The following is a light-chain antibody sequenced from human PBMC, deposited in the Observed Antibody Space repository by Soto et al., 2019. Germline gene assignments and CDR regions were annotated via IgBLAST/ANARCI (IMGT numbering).Light chain of an antibody. V-gene: IGLV2-14*01. CDR2: EVT. CDR1: SSDVGDYNS. Sequence: QSVLTQPASVSGSPGQSITISCTGTSSDVGDYNSVSWYQQHPGKAPKLIIYEVTIRPSGVSNRFSGSKSGNTASLTISELQAEDEADYYCTSYRIANIYVCGTGTKVTVL. J-gene: IGLJ1*01. CDR3: TSYRIANIYV.